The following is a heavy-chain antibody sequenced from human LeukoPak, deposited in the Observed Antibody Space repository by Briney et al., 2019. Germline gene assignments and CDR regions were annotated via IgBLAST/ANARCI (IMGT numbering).Heavy chain of an antibody. CDR2: ISSSSSYI. J-gene: IGHJ5*02. Sequence: GGSLRLSCAASGFTFSSYNMNWVRQAPGKGLEWVSSISSSSSYIYYADSVKGRFTISRDNAKNSLYLQMNSLRAEDTAVYYCARGPYYYDSSGYSNWFDPWGQGTLVTVSS. V-gene: IGHV3-21*01. CDR3: ARGPYYYDSSGYSNWFDP. CDR1: GFTFSSYN. D-gene: IGHD3-22*01.